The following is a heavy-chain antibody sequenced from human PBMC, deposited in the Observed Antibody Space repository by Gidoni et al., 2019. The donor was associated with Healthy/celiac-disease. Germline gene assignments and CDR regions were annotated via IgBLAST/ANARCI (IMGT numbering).Heavy chain of an antibody. D-gene: IGHD2-21*01. V-gene: IGHV5-51*03. CDR1: GYSFTSYW. Sequence: EVQLVQSGAEVTKPGESLKISWKGSGYSFTSYWIGWVRQMPGKGLEWMGIIYPGDSDTRYSPSFQGQVTISADKSISTAYLQWSSLKASDTAMYYCARGSSIRVYYYGMDVWGQGTTVTVSS. J-gene: IGHJ6*02. CDR3: ARGSSIRVYYYGMDV. CDR2: IYPGDSDT.